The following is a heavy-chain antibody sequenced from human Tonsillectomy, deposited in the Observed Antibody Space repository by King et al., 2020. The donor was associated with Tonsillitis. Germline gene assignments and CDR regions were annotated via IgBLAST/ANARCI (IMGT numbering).Heavy chain of an antibody. CDR3: ARIVVVGAATHLTNWYFDL. D-gene: IGHD2-15*01. CDR2: ISYDGSNK. Sequence: VQLVESGGGVVQPGRSLRLSCAASGFTFSSYAMHWVRQAPGKGLEWVAVISYDGSNKYYADSVKGRFTISRDNSKNTLYLQMNSLRAEDTAVYYCARIVVVGAATHLTNWYFDLWGRGTLVTVSS. J-gene: IGHJ2*01. CDR1: GFTFSSYA. V-gene: IGHV3-30*01.